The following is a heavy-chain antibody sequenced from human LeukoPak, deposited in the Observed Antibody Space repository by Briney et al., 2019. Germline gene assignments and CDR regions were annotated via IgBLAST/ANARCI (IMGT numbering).Heavy chain of an antibody. Sequence: PSETLSLTCTVSGGSVSSSSYYWGWIRQPPGEGLEWIGSIYYSGSTYYNPSLKSRVTISVDTSKNHFSLKLSSVTAADAAVYYCARLFRSGYYYFDYWGQGTLVTVSS. CDR1: GGSVSSSSYY. D-gene: IGHD3-22*01. V-gene: IGHV4-39*02. CDR3: ARLFRSGYYYFDY. J-gene: IGHJ4*02. CDR2: IYYSGST.